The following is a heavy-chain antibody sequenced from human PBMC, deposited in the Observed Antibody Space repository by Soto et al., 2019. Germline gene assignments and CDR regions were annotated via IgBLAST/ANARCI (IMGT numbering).Heavy chain of an antibody. CDR1: GYTFSNYD. V-gene: IGHV1-8*01. CDR2: VNPNNGDT. CDR3: AKVSRKGSAIDFDY. D-gene: IGHD3-10*01. J-gene: IGHJ4*02. Sequence: QVQLVQSGAELKKPGASVKVSCKASGYTFSNYDMNWVRQATGQGPEWIGWVNPNNGDTGYAQKFQGRVTLTTDISTTNAYRELTSLRSEDTAIYYCAKVSRKGSAIDFDYWGQGTLITVSS.